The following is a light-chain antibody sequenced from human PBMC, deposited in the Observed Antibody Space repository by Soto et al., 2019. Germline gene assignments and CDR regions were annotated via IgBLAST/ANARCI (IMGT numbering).Light chain of an antibody. V-gene: IGKV3-15*01. Sequence: EIVMTQSPATLSVSPGERATLSCRASQSAAGNLAWYQQKPGQAPRLLMYGASTRATGIPARFSGSGSGTEFTLTISSLQSEDFGVYYCQQYNNWPLTFGGGTKVEIK. CDR2: GAS. CDR3: QQYNNWPLT. J-gene: IGKJ4*01. CDR1: QSAAGN.